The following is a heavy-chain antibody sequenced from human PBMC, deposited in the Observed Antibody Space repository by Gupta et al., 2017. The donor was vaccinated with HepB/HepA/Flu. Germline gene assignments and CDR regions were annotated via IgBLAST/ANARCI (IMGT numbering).Heavy chain of an antibody. CDR2: IYYSGST. Sequence: QLQLQESGPGLVKPSETLSLTCTVSGGSISSSSYYWGWIRQPPGKGLEWIGSIYYSGSTYYNPSRKSRVTISVDTSKNQFSLKLSSVTAADTAVYYCARSYYYDSSGYKDAFDIWGQGTMVTVSS. J-gene: IGHJ3*02. D-gene: IGHD3-22*01. CDR1: GGSISSSSYY. V-gene: IGHV4-39*01. CDR3: ARSYYYDSSGYKDAFDI.